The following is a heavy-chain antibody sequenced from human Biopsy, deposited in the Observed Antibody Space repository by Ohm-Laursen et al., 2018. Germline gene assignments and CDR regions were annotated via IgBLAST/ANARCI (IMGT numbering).Heavy chain of an antibody. V-gene: IGHV3-33*01. CDR2: ICYDGSNK. J-gene: IGHJ4*02. CDR3: ARDSTINTVTTADY. Sequence: RSLRLSCSASGFTFSNYGMHWVRQAPGKGLECLAVICYDGSNKYYGDSVQGRFTISRDNSKNTVYLQMNSLRAEDTAIYYCARDSTINTVTTADYWGQGTLVTVSS. CDR1: GFTFSNYG. D-gene: IGHD4-11*01.